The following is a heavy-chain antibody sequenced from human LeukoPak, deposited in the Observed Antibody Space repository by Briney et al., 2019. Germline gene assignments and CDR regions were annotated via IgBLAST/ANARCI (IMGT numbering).Heavy chain of an antibody. J-gene: IGHJ4*02. Sequence: ASVKVSCKASGYTFTSYGISWVRQAPGQGLEWMGWISAYNGNTNYAQKLQGRVTMTTDTSTSTAYMELRSLRSDDTAVYYCARDVDFWRGYPLFDYWGQGTLVTVSS. CDR3: ARDVDFWRGYPLFDY. CDR2: ISAYNGNT. D-gene: IGHD3-3*01. CDR1: GYTFTSYG. V-gene: IGHV1-18*01.